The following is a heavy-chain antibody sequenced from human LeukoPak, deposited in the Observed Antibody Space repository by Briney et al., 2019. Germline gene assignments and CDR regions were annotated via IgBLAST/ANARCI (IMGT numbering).Heavy chain of an antibody. D-gene: IGHD5-18*01. CDR1: GYTFTSYN. CDR3: ASARMIQLWSSSFVQ. CDR2: INPRGGGT. Sequence: ASVKVSCKASGYTFTSYNMHSVRQAPGQGLECMGVINPRGGGTSSAQKFQGRVTMTRDTSTSTVYMELSSSRSYDTAVYNCASARMIQLWSSSFVQWGPGTLVTVS. V-gene: IGHV1-46*01. J-gene: IGHJ4*02.